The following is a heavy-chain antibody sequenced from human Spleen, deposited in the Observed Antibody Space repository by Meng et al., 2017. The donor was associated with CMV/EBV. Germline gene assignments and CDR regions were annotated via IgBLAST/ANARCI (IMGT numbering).Heavy chain of an antibody. D-gene: IGHD2-2*01. CDR2: ICYSGST. J-gene: IGHJ5*02. CDR1: SIRSGASC. V-gene: IGHV4-30-4*08. Sequence: SIRSGASCWSWIRQPPGKGLEWIGYICYSGSTYYNPSLQSRLTMSVDTSKNQFSLKVTSVTAADTAMYYCARVVVPGAVIGNWLDPWGQGTLVTVSS. CDR3: ARVVVPGAVIGNWLDP.